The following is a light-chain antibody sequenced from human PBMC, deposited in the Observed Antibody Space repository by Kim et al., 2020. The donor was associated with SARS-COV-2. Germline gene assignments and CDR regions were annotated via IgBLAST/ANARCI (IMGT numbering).Light chain of an antibody. CDR2: AAS. V-gene: IGKV1-8*01. Sequence: AIRMTQSPSSLSASTGDRVTITCRASQGISSYLAWYQQKPGKAPKLLIYAASTLQSGVPSRFSGSGSGTDFTLTISCLQSEDFATDYCQQYDSYPPLTVGGGTKVEIK. CDR1: QGISSY. CDR3: QQYDSYPPLT. J-gene: IGKJ4*01.